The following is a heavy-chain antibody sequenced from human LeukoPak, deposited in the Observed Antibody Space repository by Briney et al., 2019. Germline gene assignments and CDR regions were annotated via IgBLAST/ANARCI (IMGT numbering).Heavy chain of an antibody. J-gene: IGHJ6*02. CDR2: ISSSSSPK. CDR1: GFTFSNYS. CDR3: ASLYLDSSGPRDGMDV. V-gene: IGHV3-48*04. Sequence: GGSLRLSCAASGFTFSNYSMNWVRQAPGKGLEWVSYISSSSSPKYYADSVKGRFTISRDNAKNSLYLQMNSLRAEDTAVYYCASLYLDSSGPRDGMDVRGQGTTVTVSS. D-gene: IGHD3-22*01.